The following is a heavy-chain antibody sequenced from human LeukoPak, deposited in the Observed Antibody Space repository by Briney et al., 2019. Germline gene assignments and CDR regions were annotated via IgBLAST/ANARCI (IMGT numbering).Heavy chain of an antibody. J-gene: IGHJ4*02. Sequence: ASVKVSCKASGYTFTDYYIHWVRQAPGQGLEWMAWVNPNSGGTNYAQNFQGRVTMTRDTSISTAYMELSRLRSDDTAVYYCARGHYFYSYINWRQGTLVTVSS. CDR3: ARGHYFYSYIN. CDR1: GYTFTDYY. D-gene: IGHD3-22*01. V-gene: IGHV1-2*02. CDR2: VNPNSGGT.